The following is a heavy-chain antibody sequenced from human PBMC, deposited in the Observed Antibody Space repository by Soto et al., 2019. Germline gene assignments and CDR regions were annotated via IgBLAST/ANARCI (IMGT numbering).Heavy chain of an antibody. D-gene: IGHD3-3*01. J-gene: IGHJ3*02. V-gene: IGHV1-2*04. CDR2: INPNSGGT. Sequence: ASVKVSCKASGYTFTGYYMHWVRQAPGQGLEWMGWINPNSGGTNYAQKFQGWVTMTRDTSISTAYRELSRLRSGDTAVYYCASSVSDDFWSGYWPPDIWRHGTLVTVSS. CDR1: GYTFTGYY. CDR3: ASSVSDDFWSGYWPPDI.